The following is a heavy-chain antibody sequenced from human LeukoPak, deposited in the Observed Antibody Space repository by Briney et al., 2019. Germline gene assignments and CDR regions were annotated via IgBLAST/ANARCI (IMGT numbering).Heavy chain of an antibody. D-gene: IGHD2-2*01. CDR2: FDPEDGET. CDR3: ARQVVCSSTSCFGYYFDY. CDR1: GYTLTELS. V-gene: IGHV1-24*01. J-gene: IGHJ4*02. Sequence: ASVKVSCKVSGYTLTELSMHWVRQAPGKGLEWMGGFDPEDGETIYAQKFQGRVTMTEDTSTDTAYMELSSLRSEDTAVYYCARQVVCSSTSCFGYYFDYWGQGTLVTVSS.